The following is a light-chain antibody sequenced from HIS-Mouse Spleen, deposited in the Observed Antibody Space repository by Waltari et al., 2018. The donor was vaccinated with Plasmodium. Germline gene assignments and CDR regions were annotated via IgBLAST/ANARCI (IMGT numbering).Light chain of an antibody. J-gene: IGLJ3*02. CDR3: YSTDSSGNHRV. Sequence: SYELTQPPSVSVSPGQTARITCSGDALPKTYAYWYQQKSGQAPVLVIYEDSKRPSGIPEGCSGSSSGTMATLTISGAQVEDEADYYCYSTDSSGNHRVFGGGTKLTVL. V-gene: IGLV3-10*01. CDR2: EDS. CDR1: ALPKTY.